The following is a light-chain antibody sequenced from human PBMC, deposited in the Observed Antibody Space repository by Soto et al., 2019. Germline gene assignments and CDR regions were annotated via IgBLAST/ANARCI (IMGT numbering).Light chain of an antibody. V-gene: IGKV3-20*01. Sequence: IVLTQSPATPSLSPGERATLSCTASQHVTTTYIAWCQQKFGQAPRLLIYGASTRATGTPDRFTGGGFGTDFTLTISRVEPEDFAVYYCQQYDSSFTFGGGTKVEMK. CDR1: QHVTTTY. CDR2: GAS. CDR3: QQYDSSFT. J-gene: IGKJ4*01.